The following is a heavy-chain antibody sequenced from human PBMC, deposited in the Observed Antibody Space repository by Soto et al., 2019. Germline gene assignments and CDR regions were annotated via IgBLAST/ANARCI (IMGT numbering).Heavy chain of an antibody. Sequence: QVQLVQSGAEVKKPGASVKVSCKASGYTFTSYAMHWVRQAPGQRLEWMGWINAGNGNTTYSQKFQGRVTITRDTSASTAYMELSSLRSEDTAVYYCARSIVVVTAADYWCQGTLVTVSS. D-gene: IGHD2-21*02. CDR3: ARSIVVVTAADY. CDR2: INAGNGNT. CDR1: GYTFTSYA. J-gene: IGHJ4*02. V-gene: IGHV1-3*01.